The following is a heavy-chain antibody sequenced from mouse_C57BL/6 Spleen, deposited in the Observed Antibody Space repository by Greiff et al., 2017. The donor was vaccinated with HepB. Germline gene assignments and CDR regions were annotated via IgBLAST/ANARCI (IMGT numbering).Heavy chain of an antibody. J-gene: IGHJ3*01. CDR2: ISDGGSYT. D-gene: IGHD1-1*01. V-gene: IGHV5-4*01. Sequence: DVQLVESGGGLVKPGGSLKLSCAASGFTFSSYAMSWVRQTPEKRLEWVATISDGGSYTYYPDNVKGRFTISRDNAKNNLYLQMSHLKSEDTAMYYCAREGDYYGSSTAWFAYWGQGTLVTVSA. CDR3: AREGDYYGSSTAWFAY. CDR1: GFTFSSYA.